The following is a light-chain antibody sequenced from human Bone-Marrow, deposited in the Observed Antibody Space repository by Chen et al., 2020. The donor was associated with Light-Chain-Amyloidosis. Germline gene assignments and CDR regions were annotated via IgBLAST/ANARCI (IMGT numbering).Light chain of an antibody. CDR2: RDT. CDR1: DLPTKY. Sequence: SYELTQPPSVSVSPGQTARITCSGDDLPTKYAYWYQQKPGKAPVMVIHRDTERHSGISERFSGSSSGTTATLTISGVHAEDEADYHCQSADSSGTYEVIFGGGTKLTVL. V-gene: IGLV3-25*03. CDR3: QSADSSGTYEVI. J-gene: IGLJ2*01.